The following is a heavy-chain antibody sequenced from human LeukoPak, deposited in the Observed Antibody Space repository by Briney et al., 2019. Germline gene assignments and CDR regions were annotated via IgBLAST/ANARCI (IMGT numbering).Heavy chain of an antibody. V-gene: IGHV3-74*01. CDR1: GFTFSDYW. Sequence: GGSLSLSCAASGFTFSDYWMHWVRQAPGKGLVWVSLIHSDGGTTNYADSGKGRFTISRDNAKNTVYLQMDSLRVKDTAVYYCARDIYSIAEWGQGTLVTVSS. CDR3: ARDIYSIAE. J-gene: IGHJ4*02. D-gene: IGHD1-26*01. CDR2: IHSDGGTT.